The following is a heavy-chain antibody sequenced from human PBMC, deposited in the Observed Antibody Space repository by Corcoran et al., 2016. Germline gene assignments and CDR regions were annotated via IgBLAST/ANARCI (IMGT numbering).Heavy chain of an antibody. J-gene: IGHJ4*02. D-gene: IGHD6-6*01. V-gene: IGHV6-1*01. CDR3: ARGGGSIAD. Sequence: QVQLQQSGPGLVKPSQTLSLTCAISGDSVSSNSAGWNWIRQSPSRGLEWLGRTYYRSKWYKDYAESGKSRITINPDTSKNQFSLQLNSVTPEDTVVYYCARGGGSIADWGQGTLVTVSS. CDR2: TYYRSKWYK. CDR1: GDSVSSNSAG.